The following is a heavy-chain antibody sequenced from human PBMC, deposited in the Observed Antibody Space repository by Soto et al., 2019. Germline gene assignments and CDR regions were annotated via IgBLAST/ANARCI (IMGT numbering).Heavy chain of an antibody. J-gene: IGHJ6*02. V-gene: IGHV5-51*01. CDR2: IYPGDSDT. CDR1: GYRFTNYW. D-gene: IGHD3-9*01. Sequence: PGESLKISCQASGYRFTNYWIGWVRQMPGKGLEWMGIIYPGDSDTRYSPSFRGQVTISVDKSVNTASLQWSTLRASDTAMYSCGRVGPHDEIWTGPLDVWGQGTRVTVSS. CDR3: GRVGPHDEIWTGPLDV.